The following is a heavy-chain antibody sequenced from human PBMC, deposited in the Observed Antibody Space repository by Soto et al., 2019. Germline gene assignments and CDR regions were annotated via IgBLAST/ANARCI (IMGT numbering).Heavy chain of an antibody. CDR2: ISGSGSGT. CDR3: VKCRSGYDFDY. V-gene: IGHV3-23*01. J-gene: IGHJ4*02. Sequence: EVQLLESGGGLVQPGGSLRLSCAASGFTFSSYVMSWVRQAPGKGLEWVSAISGSGSGTYYADSVKGRFTISRDNSKNTLYVQMNSLRAEDTAVYYCVKCRSGYDFDYWGQGTLVTVSS. CDR1: GFTFSSYV. D-gene: IGHD5-12*01.